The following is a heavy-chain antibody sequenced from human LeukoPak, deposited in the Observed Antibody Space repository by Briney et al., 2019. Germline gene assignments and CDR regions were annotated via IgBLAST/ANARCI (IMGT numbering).Heavy chain of an antibody. D-gene: IGHD3-10*02. CDR3: AELGITMIGGV. CDR2: ISGSGGST. V-gene: IGHV3-23*01. Sequence: GALRLSCAASGFTFSTFGMNWVRQVPGKELEWVSAISGSGGSTYYADSVKGRFTISRDNSKNTLYLQMNSLRAEDTAVYYCAELGITMIGGVWGKGTTVTISS. J-gene: IGHJ6*04. CDR1: GFTFSTFG.